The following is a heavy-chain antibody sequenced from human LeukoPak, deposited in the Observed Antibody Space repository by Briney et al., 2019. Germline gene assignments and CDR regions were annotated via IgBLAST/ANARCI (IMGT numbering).Heavy chain of an antibody. J-gene: IGHJ6*03. CDR2: IIPILGTA. CDR1: GGTFSSYA. V-gene: IGHV1-69*13. CDR3: VCSGGSCYSGAMDV. Sequence: ASVKVSCKASGGTFSSYAISWVRQAPGQGLEWMGGIIPILGTANYAQKFQGRVTITADESTSTAYMELSSLRSEDTAVYYCVCSGGSCYSGAMDVWGKGTTVTVSS. D-gene: IGHD2-15*01.